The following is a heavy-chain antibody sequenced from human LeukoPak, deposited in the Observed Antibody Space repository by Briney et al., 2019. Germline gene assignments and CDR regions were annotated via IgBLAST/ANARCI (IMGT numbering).Heavy chain of an antibody. CDR3: ARGGHPYSSSSGIAY. J-gene: IGHJ4*02. CDR1: GGTFSSYA. Sequence: SVKASCKASGGTFSSYAISWVRQAPGQGLEWMGGIIPIFGTANYAQKFQGRVTITADESTSTAYMELSSLRSEDTAVYYCARGGHPYSSSSGIAYWGQGTLVTVSS. CDR2: IIPIFGTA. V-gene: IGHV1-69*13. D-gene: IGHD6-6*01.